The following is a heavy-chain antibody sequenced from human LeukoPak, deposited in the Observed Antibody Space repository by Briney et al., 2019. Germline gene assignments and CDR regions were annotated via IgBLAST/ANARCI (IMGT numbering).Heavy chain of an antibody. V-gene: IGHV3-23*01. CDR1: GFTFSSYA. CDR2: ISGSGGST. D-gene: IGHD5-12*01. J-gene: IGHJ4*02. CDR3: AKAPGGIVATTGTV. Sequence: GGSLRLSCAASGFTFSSYAMSWVRQAPGKGLEWVSGISGSGGSTYYADSVKGRFTISRDNSKNTLYLQMNSLRAEDTAVYYSAKAPGGIVATTGTVWGQGTLVTVSS.